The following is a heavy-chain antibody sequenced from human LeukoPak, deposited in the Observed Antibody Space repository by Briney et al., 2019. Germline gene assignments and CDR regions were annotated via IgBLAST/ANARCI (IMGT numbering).Heavy chain of an antibody. V-gene: IGHV3-23*01. Sequence: GGSLRLSCAASGFAFNNYAMSWVRQAPGKGLEWVSGISDSGGSTHYADSVKGRFTISRDNSKNTLYLQMNGLRAEDTAVYYCAKETEVVDIAMVTFAYWGQGILVTVSS. D-gene: IGHD5-18*01. J-gene: IGHJ4*02. CDR3: AKETEVVDIAMVTFAY. CDR1: GFAFNNYA. CDR2: ISDSGGST.